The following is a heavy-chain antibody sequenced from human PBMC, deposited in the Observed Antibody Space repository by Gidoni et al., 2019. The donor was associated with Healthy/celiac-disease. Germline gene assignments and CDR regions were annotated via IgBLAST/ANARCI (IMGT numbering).Heavy chain of an antibody. Sequence: VQLVASGGGVVHPGGSLRLSCAASGFTFSSYGMHRVRQAPGKGLVWVAFIRYDGSNKYYADSVKGRFTISRDNSKNTLYLQMNSLRAEDTAVYYCAKEDYGGNYGMDVWGQGTTVTVSS. CDR2: IRYDGSNK. D-gene: IGHD4-17*01. CDR3: AKEDYGGNYGMDV. J-gene: IGHJ6*02. V-gene: IGHV3-30*02. CDR1: GFTFSSYG.